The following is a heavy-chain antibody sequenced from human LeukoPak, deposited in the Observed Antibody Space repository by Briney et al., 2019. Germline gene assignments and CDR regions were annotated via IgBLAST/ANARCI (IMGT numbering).Heavy chain of an antibody. CDR3: AKSAVSGDYSYYYYGMDV. CDR2: ISWNSGSI. J-gene: IGHJ6*02. V-gene: IGHV3-9*01. Sequence: GGSLRLSCAASGFTFDDYAMHWVRQAPGKGLEWVSGISWNSGSIGYADSVKGRFTISRDNAKNSLYLQMNSLRAEDTALYYCAKSAVSGDYSYYYYGMDVWGQGTTVTVSS. CDR1: GFTFDDYA. D-gene: IGHD4-17*01.